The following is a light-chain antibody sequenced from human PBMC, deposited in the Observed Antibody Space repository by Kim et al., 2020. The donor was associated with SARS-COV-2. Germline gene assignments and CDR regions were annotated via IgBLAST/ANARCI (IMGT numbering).Light chain of an antibody. CDR2: GAS. CDR1: QSVSISY. V-gene: IGKV3-20*01. Sequence: SPGERATLPCRASQSVSISYLAWYQQKPGQAPRLLIYGASSRATGIPDRFSGSGSGTDFTLTISRLEPEDFAVYYCQQYGSSPPYTFGQGTKLEI. CDR3: QQYGSSPPYT. J-gene: IGKJ2*01.